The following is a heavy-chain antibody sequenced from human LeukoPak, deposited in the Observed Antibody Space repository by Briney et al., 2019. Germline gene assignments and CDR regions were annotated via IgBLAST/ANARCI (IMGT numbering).Heavy chain of an antibody. V-gene: IGHV3-7*01. Sequence: PGGSLRLSCAAAGFTFSSYWMSWVRQAPGKGLEWVANIRKDGSEKYYVDSVKGRFTISRDNAKNSLYLQMNSLRAEDTAVYYCARECSSTGCYGIFDYWGQGTLVTVSS. D-gene: IGHD2-2*01. J-gene: IGHJ4*02. CDR3: ARECSSTGCYGIFDY. CDR1: GFTFSSYW. CDR2: IRKDGSEK.